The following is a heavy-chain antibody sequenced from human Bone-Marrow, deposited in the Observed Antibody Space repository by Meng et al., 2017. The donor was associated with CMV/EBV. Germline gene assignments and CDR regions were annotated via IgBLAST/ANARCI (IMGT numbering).Heavy chain of an antibody. CDR2: INPNSGGT. Sequence: ASVKVSCKASGYTFTGYYMHWVRQAPGQGLEWMGWINPNSGGTNYAQKFQGRVTMTRDTSISTAYMELSRLRSDDTAVYYCARSEDYDFWSGYFKYYYYYGMDVWGQGTTVTASS. D-gene: IGHD3-3*01. CDR3: ARSEDYDFWSGYFKYYYYYGMDV. V-gene: IGHV1-2*02. J-gene: IGHJ6*02. CDR1: GYTFTGYY.